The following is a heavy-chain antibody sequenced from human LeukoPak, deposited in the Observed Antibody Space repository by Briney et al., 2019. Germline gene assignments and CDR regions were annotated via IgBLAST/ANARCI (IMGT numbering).Heavy chain of an antibody. CDR1: GFTFTSFA. D-gene: IGHD2-2*01. Sequence: ASVKVSCKASGFTFTSFAFSWVRQAPGQGLEWVGWISAYNGNTNNAQKFQGRVTMTTDTSTSTVYMELSSLRSEDTAVYYCARDQPNSFYCSSTSCAPPGDNWFDPWGQGTLVTVSS. V-gene: IGHV1-18*01. CDR3: ARDQPNSFYCSSTSCAPPGDNWFDP. CDR2: ISAYNGNT. J-gene: IGHJ5*02.